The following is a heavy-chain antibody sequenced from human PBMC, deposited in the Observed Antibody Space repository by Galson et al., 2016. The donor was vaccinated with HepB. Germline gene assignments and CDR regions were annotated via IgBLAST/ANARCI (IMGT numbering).Heavy chain of an antibody. CDR3: TNAGDSYLDGMDV. D-gene: IGHD1-1*01. CDR1: GFTLSNYW. Sequence: SLRLSCAASGFTLSNYWMTWVRQAPGKGLEWVAHIDEDGGGKFYVDSVKGRFTISRDNAKTSLSLQMNSLRVEDTAVYYCTNAGDSYLDGMDVWGQGTTVTVSS. CDR2: IDEDGGGK. V-gene: IGHV3-7*03. J-gene: IGHJ6*02.